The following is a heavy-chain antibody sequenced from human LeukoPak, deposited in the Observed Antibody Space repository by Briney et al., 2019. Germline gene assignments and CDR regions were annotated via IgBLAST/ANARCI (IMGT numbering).Heavy chain of an antibody. CDR1: GGSFSGYY. CDR3: ARDLVTVTKGFDI. J-gene: IGHJ3*02. V-gene: IGHV4-34*01. Sequence: SETLSLTCAVYGGSFSGYYWSWIRQPSGKGLEWIGEINHSGSTNYNPSLKSRVTISIDTSKNQFSLKLTSVTAADTAVYYCARDLVTVTKGFDIWGQGTMVSVSS. CDR2: INHSGST. D-gene: IGHD4-17*01.